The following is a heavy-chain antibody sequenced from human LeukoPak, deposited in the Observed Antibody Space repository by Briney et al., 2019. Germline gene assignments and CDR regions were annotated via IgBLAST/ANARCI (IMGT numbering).Heavy chain of an antibody. Sequence: GESLKISCKASGYRFTSYWFAWVRQMPGKGLEWMGIIYPGDSEIRYNPSLQGQVTISADKSTNTAYLQWSSLKASDSAIYYCTRGGTDCSCTACRTHFWGQGTLVTVSS. CDR1: GYRFTSYW. V-gene: IGHV5-51*01. CDR3: TRGGTDCSCTACRTHF. D-gene: IGHD2-2*01. J-gene: IGHJ4*02. CDR2: IYPGDSEI.